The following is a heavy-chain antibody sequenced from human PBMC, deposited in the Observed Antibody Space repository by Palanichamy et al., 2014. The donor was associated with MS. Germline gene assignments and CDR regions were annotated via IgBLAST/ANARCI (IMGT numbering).Heavy chain of an antibody. CDR1: GFTFSSYA. Sequence: QVQLWSLGRRGPAWRSLRLSCAASGFTFSSYAMHWVRQAPGQGAGVVAVISYDGSNKYYADSVKGRFTISRDNSKNTLYLQMNSLRAEDTAVYYCAREAVAALMDYWGQGTLVTVSS. CDR3: AREAVAALMDY. V-gene: IGHV3-30*04. CDR2: ISYDGSNK. J-gene: IGHJ4*02. D-gene: IGHD2-15*01.